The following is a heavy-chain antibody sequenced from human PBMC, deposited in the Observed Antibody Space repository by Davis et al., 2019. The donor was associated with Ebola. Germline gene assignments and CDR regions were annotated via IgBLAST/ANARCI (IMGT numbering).Heavy chain of an antibody. V-gene: IGHV1-2*04. J-gene: IGHJ5*02. D-gene: IGHD4-17*01. CDR3: AREAYGDMGHWFDP. Sequence: ASVKVSCKASGHTFTGYYMHWVRQAPGQGLEWMGWINPNSDGTNYAQKFQGWVTMTRDTSISTAYMELSRLRSDDTAVYYCAREAYGDMGHWFDPWGQGTLVTVSS. CDR1: GHTFTGYY. CDR2: INPNSDGT.